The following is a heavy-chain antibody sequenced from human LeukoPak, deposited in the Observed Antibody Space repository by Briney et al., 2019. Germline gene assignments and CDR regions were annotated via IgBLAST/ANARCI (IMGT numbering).Heavy chain of an antibody. CDR2: INSDGSWT. Sequence: GGSLRLSCAASGNYWMHWVRQAPGKGLVWVSHINSDGSWTSYADSVKGRFTISKDNAKNTVYLQMNDLRAEDTAVYYCVSFYEAYWGRGTLVTVSS. J-gene: IGHJ4*02. D-gene: IGHD2/OR15-2a*01. CDR3: VSFYEAY. V-gene: IGHV3-74*01. CDR1: GNYW.